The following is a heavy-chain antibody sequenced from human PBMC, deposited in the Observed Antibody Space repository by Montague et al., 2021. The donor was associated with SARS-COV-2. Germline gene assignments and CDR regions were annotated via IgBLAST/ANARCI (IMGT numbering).Heavy chain of an antibody. D-gene: IGHD3-10*01. V-gene: IGHV4-59*01. CDR3: ARDVRYYYDQ. Sequence: SETLSLTCSVSGGSMSSYHWFWIRQHPGKGLEWIGYVSYRGSTNXNLSRKSRVTISLDTSKNRFSLRVTSVTAADTAVYYCARDVRYYYDQWGQGILVTVSS. CDR1: GGSMSSYH. CDR2: VSYRGST. J-gene: IGHJ4*02.